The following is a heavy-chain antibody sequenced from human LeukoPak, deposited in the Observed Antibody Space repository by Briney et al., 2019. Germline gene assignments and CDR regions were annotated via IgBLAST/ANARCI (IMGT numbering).Heavy chain of an antibody. J-gene: IGHJ4*02. CDR3: ARQTWIQLWFLDY. D-gene: IGHD5-18*01. V-gene: IGHV4-31*03. Sequence: PSETLSLTCTVSGGSISSGGYYWSWIRQHPGKGLEWIGYIYYSGSTYYNPSLKSRVTISVDTSKNQFSLKLSSVTAADTAVYYCARQTWIQLWFLDYWGQGTLVTDSS. CDR1: GGSISSGGYY. CDR2: IYYSGST.